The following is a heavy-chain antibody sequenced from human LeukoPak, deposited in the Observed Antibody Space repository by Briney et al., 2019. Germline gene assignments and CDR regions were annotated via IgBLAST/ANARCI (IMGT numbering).Heavy chain of an antibody. CDR3: AKESPYYYDSSGSLHY. Sequence: GGSLRLSCAASGFTFSSYGMHWVRQAPGKGLEWVAVISCDGSNKYYADSVKGRFTISRDNSKNTLYLQMNSLRAEDTAVYYCAKESPYYYDSSGSLHYWGQGTLVTVSS. CDR1: GFTFSSYG. D-gene: IGHD3-22*01. CDR2: ISCDGSNK. J-gene: IGHJ4*02. V-gene: IGHV3-30*18.